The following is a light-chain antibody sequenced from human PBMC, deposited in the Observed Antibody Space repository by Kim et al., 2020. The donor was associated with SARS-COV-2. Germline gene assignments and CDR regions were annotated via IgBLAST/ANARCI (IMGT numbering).Light chain of an antibody. Sequence: LSPGERATLSCRASQSVTSNYLAWYQQKPGQAPRVLIYGASNRATGIPDRFSGSGSGTDFTLTISRLEPEDFAVYYCQQSATSRTFGQGTKVDIK. V-gene: IGKV3-20*01. CDR2: GAS. CDR3: QQSATSRT. J-gene: IGKJ1*01. CDR1: QSVTSNY.